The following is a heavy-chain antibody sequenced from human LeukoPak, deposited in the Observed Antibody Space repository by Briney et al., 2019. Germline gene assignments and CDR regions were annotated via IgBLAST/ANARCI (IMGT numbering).Heavy chain of an antibody. CDR2: ISWDGGST. CDR3: VKDDSSSWSAFDY. J-gene: IGHJ4*02. CDR1: GFTFDDYA. Sequence: GGSLRLSCAASGFTFDDYAMHWVRQAPGKGLEWVSLISWDGGSTYYADSVKGRFTISRDNSKNSLYLQMNSLRAEDTALYYFVKDDSSSWSAFDYLRQGTLVTVCS. V-gene: IGHV3-43D*04. D-gene: IGHD6-13*01.